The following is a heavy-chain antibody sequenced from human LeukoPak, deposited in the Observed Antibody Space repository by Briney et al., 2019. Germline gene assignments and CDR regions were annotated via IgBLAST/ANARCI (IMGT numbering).Heavy chain of an antibody. CDR2: IYYSGST. D-gene: IGHD3-22*01. Sequence: PSETLSLTCTVSGGSISTGGYYWSWIRQLPEKGLEWIGYIYYSGSTYYNPSLRRRVSISVDTSKSQFSLKLSSVTAADTAVYYCATPKTGGYYYDSSGYYHVPPWFDPWGQGTLVTVSS. CDR1: GGSISTGGYY. V-gene: IGHV4-31*03. J-gene: IGHJ5*02. CDR3: ATPKTGGYYYDSSGYYHVPPWFDP.